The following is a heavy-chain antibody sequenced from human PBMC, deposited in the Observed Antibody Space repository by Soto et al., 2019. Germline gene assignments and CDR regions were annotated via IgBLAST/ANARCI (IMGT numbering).Heavy chain of an antibody. J-gene: IGHJ4*02. V-gene: IGHV1-18*01. Sequence: QVDLVQSGPEVRKPGASVNVSCKASGYTFSTYGISWVRQAPGQGLEWMGWISAYNHYTNYAQKFQDRVTMTTDTSTNTAYMELRSLTSGDTAMYFGARVGPAREVPYPFEYWGQGTLVTVSS. CDR2: ISAYNHYT. D-gene: IGHD1-26*01. CDR3: ARVGPAREVPYPFEY. CDR1: GYTFSTYG.